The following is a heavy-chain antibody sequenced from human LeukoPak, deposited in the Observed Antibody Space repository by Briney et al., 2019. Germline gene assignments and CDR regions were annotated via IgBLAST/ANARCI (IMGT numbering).Heavy chain of an antibody. D-gene: IGHD3/OR15-3a*01. V-gene: IGHV3-30*02. J-gene: IGHJ4*02. Sequence: GGSLRLSCAASGFTFSSYGMHWVRQAPGKGLEWVAFIRYDGSNKDYADSVNGRFTISRDNSKSTLYLQMNSLRTEDTAVYYCAKDLAWTPDYWGQGTLVTVSS. CDR2: IRYDGSNK. CDR3: AKDLAWTPDY. CDR1: GFTFSSYG.